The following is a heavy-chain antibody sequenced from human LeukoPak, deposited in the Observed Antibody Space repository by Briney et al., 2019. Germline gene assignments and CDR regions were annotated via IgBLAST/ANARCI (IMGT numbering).Heavy chain of an antibody. D-gene: IGHD3-22*01. CDR2: INSDGSIT. Sequence: GGSLRLSCAASGFTFSPYWMHWVRQAPGKGLVWVSRINSDGSITSYADSVKGRFTISRDNAENTLYLQMNSLRAEDTAVYYCARGWVPSDITMNWGQGTMVTVSS. V-gene: IGHV3-74*01. CDR1: GFTFSPYW. CDR3: ARGWVPSDITMN. J-gene: IGHJ3*01.